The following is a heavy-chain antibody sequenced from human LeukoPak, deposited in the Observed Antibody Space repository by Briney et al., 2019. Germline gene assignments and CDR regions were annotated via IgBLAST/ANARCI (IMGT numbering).Heavy chain of an antibody. V-gene: IGHV3-74*01. J-gene: IGHJ6*02. Sequence: GGSLRLSCAASGFTFSSYWMHWIRQAPGKGVVWVSRINSDGSSTSYADSVKGRFTISRDNAKNTLYLQMNSLRAEDTAVYYCARRLVVAATPYYYYGMDVWGQGTTVTVSS. CDR3: ARRLVVAATPYYYYGMDV. CDR2: INSDGSST. CDR1: GFTFSSYW. D-gene: IGHD2-15*01.